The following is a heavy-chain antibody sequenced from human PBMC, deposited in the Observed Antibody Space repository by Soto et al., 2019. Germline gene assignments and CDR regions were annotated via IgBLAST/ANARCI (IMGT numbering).Heavy chain of an antibody. Sequence: GGSLRLSCAASGFTFGSYSMNWFRQAPRKGLEWVSSISSSGSYINYADSMKCRFTISRDNAKNSLYLQLSRLRAEDTAVYYCARVLAVAGPYYFDCWGQGTLVTVSS. V-gene: IGHV3-21*01. CDR1: GFTFGSYS. D-gene: IGHD6-19*01. CDR2: ISSSGSYI. J-gene: IGHJ4*02. CDR3: ARVLAVAGPYYFDC.